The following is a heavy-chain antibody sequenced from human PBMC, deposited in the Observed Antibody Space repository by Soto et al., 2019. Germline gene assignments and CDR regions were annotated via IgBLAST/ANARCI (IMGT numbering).Heavy chain of an antibody. D-gene: IGHD6-19*01. J-gene: IGHJ4*02. CDR3: GGGQQWLVFGY. Sequence: SETLSLTCTVSGGSISSYYWSWIRQPPGKELEWIGYMHYSGNTNYNPSLKSRVTISVDTSKNQFSLKLSSVTAADTAVYYCGGGQQWLVFGYWGQGTLVTVPQ. CDR2: MHYSGNT. CDR1: GGSISSYY. V-gene: IGHV4-59*01.